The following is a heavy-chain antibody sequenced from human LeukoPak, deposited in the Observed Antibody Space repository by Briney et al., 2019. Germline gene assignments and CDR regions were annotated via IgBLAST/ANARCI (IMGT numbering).Heavy chain of an antibody. Sequence: GGSLRLSCAASGFTFTSYALNWVRQAPGKGLECLSSISGTKTFIYYSASVRGRFTISRDNTKNSVYLQMNNVTTEDTAVYYCATEDPATVTTYGFDSWGQGTLVTVSS. CDR3: ATEDPATVTTYGFDS. CDR2: ISGTKTFI. J-gene: IGHJ4*02. D-gene: IGHD4-17*01. CDR1: GFTFTSYA. V-gene: IGHV3-21*01.